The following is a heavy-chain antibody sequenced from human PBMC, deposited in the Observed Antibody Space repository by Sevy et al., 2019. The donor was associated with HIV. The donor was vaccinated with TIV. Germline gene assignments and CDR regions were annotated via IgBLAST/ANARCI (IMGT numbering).Heavy chain of an antibody. CDR2: FDPEDGEA. V-gene: IGHV1-24*01. Sequence: APVKVSCKVYGYTLTELSMHWVRQAPGKGLEWMGCFDPEDGEAIYSQSFQGRVTLTEDTSTDTAYMELSGLRSEDTAVYYCRGGGLRGGMDVWGQGTTVTVSS. D-gene: IGHD2-15*01. CDR1: GYTLTELS. J-gene: IGHJ6*02. CDR3: RGGGLRGGMDV.